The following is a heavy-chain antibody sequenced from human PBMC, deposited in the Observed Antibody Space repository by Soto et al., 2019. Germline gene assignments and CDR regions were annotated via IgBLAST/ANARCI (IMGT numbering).Heavy chain of an antibody. V-gene: IGHV1-69*13. D-gene: IGHD3-16*01. J-gene: IGHJ6*02. CDR1: GGTFSSRA. CDR2: IIPFFKAA. Sequence: PVNGSWNSAGGTFSSRAISWVRRAPGQGLEWMGGIIPFFKAANYAQKFQGRVTITADDSTSTAYMDLYSLRSEDTAVYYCARDVPLNYYDGTFSYYAMDVWGQGTTVTVSS. CDR3: ARDVPLNYYDGTFSYYAMDV.